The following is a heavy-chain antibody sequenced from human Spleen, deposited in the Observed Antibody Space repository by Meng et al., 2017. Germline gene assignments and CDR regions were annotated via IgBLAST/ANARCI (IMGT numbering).Heavy chain of an antibody. J-gene: IGHJ2*01. CDR1: GGSVSSGSYY. V-gene: IGHV4-61*01. D-gene: IGHD2-21*02. Sequence: VQLQESGSGLVGPSETLSLTCTVSGGSVSSGSYYWSWIRQPTGKGLEWIGYIYYSGSTKYNPSLKSRVTISIDTSKNQFSLKLSSVTAADTAVYYCARSAYCNGDCYSGYWYFDLWGRGTLVTVSS. CDR2: IYYSGST. CDR3: ARSAYCNGDCYSGYWYFDL.